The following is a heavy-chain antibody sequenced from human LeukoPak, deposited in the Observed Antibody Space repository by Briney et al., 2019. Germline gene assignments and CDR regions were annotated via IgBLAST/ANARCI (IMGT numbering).Heavy chain of an antibody. Sequence: SETLSLTCTVSGGSVSSTTYYWSWIRQPPGKGLESIVSINYSGSTYYNPSLKSRVTISVDTSENQFSLKLSSVTAADTAVYYCARYVVYGSGKYYFDYWGQGTLVTVSS. D-gene: IGHD3-10*01. V-gene: IGHV4-39*01. J-gene: IGHJ4*02. CDR2: INYSGST. CDR1: GGSVSSTTYY. CDR3: ARYVVYGSGKYYFDY.